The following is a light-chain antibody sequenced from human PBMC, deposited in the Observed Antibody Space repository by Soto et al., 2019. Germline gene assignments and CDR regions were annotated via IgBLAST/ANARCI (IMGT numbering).Light chain of an antibody. CDR3: SSYTNINTRACV. V-gene: IGLV2-8*01. CDR2: EVS. CDR1: SSDVGGYNY. J-gene: IGLJ1*01. Sequence: QSALTQPPSASGSPGQSVTISCTGTSSDVGGYNYVSWYQQHPDKAPKLMIYEVSKRPSGVPDRFSGAKSGNTASLTVSGLQAEDEADYYCSSYTNINTRACVFGTGTKVTVL.